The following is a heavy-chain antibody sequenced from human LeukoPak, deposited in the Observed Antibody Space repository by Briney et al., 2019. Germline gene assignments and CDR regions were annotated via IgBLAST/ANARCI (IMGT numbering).Heavy chain of an antibody. CDR1: RYTFTSYD. Sequence: GASVKVSCKASRYTFTSYDINWVRQATGQGLEWMGWMNPNSGNTGYAQKFQGRVTMTRNTSISTAYMEMSRVRSEDTAVYYCARGLQVLGYWGQGTLVTVSS. CDR2: MNPNSGNT. V-gene: IGHV1-8*01. CDR3: ARGLQVLGY. J-gene: IGHJ4*02.